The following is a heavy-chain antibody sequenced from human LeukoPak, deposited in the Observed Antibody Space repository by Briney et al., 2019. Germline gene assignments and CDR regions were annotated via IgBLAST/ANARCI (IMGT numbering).Heavy chain of an antibody. V-gene: IGHV1-2*02. CDR1: GYKFISHY. Sequence: ASVTVSCKASGYKFISHYLQWVRQAPGLGPDWMGWIHGGNGNTRDAEKFEGRVTMTRDTSTSTAYMDLISLTSADTAVYYCGREGPYIVGGDCYSFDFWGQGTLVTVSS. CDR3: GREGPYIVGGDCYSFDF. CDR2: IHGGNGNT. J-gene: IGHJ4*02. D-gene: IGHD2-21*02.